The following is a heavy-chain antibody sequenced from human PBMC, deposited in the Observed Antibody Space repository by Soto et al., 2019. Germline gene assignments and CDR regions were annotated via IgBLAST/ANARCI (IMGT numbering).Heavy chain of an antibody. V-gene: IGHV4-30-2*01. CDR1: GGSISSGGYS. CDR3: VRGGIYXTVPTCQTGAQYRWFDP. CDR2: IYQSGST. D-gene: IGHD2-8*02. J-gene: IGHJ5*02. Sequence: SETLSLTCAVSGGSISSGGYSWSWIRQPPGKGVEWIGYIYQSGSTSYNPSLKRQVTISLDTSKNQFSLNLFSVTAADTAVYYCVRGGIYXTVPTCQTGAQYRWFDPWGPGTLVTVSS.